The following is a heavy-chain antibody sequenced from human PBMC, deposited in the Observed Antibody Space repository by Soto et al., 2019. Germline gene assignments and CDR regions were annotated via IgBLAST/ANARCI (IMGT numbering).Heavy chain of an antibody. CDR1: GYTFSNYW. Sequence: PGESLKISCQGSGYTFSNYWIGWVRQMPGKGLECMGIIYPGDSDTTYSPSFQGQVTISADKSTSTAYLQWRSLRASDTDMYYCARRPRSGYFPDAFDIWGQGTMVTASS. J-gene: IGHJ3*02. CDR3: ARRPRSGYFPDAFDI. V-gene: IGHV5-51*01. CDR2: IYPGDSDT. D-gene: IGHD3-3*01.